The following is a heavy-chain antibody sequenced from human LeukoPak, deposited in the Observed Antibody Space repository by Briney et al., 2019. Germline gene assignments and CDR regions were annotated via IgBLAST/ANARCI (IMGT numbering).Heavy chain of an antibody. CDR1: GFIFPHYW. V-gene: IGHV3-7*01. CDR3: ARDHA. CDR2: IKQDGSVK. J-gene: IGHJ5*02. Sequence: GGSLRLSCAASGFIFPHYWMTWVRQAPGKGLEWVANIKQDGSVKYYVDSVKGRFTISRDNAKNSLYLQMNSLRAEDTAVYYCARDHAWGQGTLVSVSS.